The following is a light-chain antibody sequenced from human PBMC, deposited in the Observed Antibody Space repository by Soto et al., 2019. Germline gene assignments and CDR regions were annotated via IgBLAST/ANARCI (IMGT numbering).Light chain of an antibody. J-gene: IGLJ2*01. Sequence: QSALTQPASVSGSPGQSITISCTGTSSDVGGYKYVSWYQQHPDKAPTLIIFEVSNRPSVISSRFSGSKYGNTASLTISGLQAEDEADYYCASYTSSRTSVIFGRGTKLTVL. CDR2: EVS. CDR3: ASYTSSRTSVI. CDR1: SSDVGGYKY. V-gene: IGLV2-14*01.